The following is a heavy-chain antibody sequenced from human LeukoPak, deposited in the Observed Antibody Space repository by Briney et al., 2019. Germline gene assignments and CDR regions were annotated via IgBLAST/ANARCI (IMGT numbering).Heavy chain of an antibody. Sequence: ASVKVSCKASGYTFTSYDINWVRQATGQGLEWMGWMSPNSGNTGYAQKFQGRVTMTRNTAISTAYMVLSSLRSEDTAVYFCVRTPPNWGADYWGQGTLVTVSS. CDR3: VRTPPNWGADY. CDR2: MSPNSGNT. J-gene: IGHJ4*02. V-gene: IGHV1-8*01. CDR1: GYTFTSYD. D-gene: IGHD7-27*01.